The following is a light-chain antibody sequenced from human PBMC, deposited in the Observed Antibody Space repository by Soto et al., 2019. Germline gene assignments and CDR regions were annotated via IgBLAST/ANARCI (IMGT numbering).Light chain of an antibody. CDR1: SSNIGKNY. CDR2: DND. J-gene: IGLJ2*01. CDR3: ATWDRSLSVGV. V-gene: IGLV1-51*01. Sequence: QSVLTQPPSVSAAPGQKVTISCSGSSSNIGKNYVFWYQQLPGTAPKLLIYDNDKRPSGIPDRFSGSKSGTSATLGITGLQTGDEADYYCATWDRSLSVGVFVGGTKLTVL.